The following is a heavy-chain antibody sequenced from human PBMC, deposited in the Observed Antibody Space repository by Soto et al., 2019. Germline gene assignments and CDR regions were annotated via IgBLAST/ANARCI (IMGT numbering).Heavy chain of an antibody. J-gene: IGHJ4*02. CDR2: IYHSGST. Sequence: QLQLQESGSGLVKPSQTMSLTCAVSGGSISSGGYSWSWIRQPPGKGLEWIGYIYHSGSTYYNPSLKRRLTVSVDRSKNQFSTRLSSVTAADTAVYYCARGNVVAIDYLGQGPLVTVAS. CDR1: GGSISSGGYS. CDR3: ARGNVVAIDY. D-gene: IGHD2-21*01. V-gene: IGHV4-30-2*01.